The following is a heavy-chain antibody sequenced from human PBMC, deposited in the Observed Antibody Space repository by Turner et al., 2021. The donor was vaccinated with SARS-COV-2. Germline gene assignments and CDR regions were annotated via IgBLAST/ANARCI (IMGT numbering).Heavy chain of an antibody. CDR3: ARDLMEVGGMDV. CDR2: IYSGGST. D-gene: IGHD3-3*01. J-gene: IGHJ6*02. Sequence: EVQVVESGGGLVQPGGSLRLSCAASGFAFSSLSMTWVRQAPGKGLEWVSVIYSGGSTYYADSVKGRFTISRDNSKNTLYLQMNSLRAEDTAVYYCARDLMEVGGMDVWGQGTTVTVSS. CDR1: GFAFSSLS. V-gene: IGHV3-66*01.